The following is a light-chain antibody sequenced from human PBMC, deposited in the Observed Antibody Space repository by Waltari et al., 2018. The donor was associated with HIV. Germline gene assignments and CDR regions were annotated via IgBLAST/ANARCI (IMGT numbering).Light chain of an antibody. V-gene: IGLV1-44*01. CDR2: ASN. CDR1: SSNIDRNA. Sequence: QSGLTQPPSASGTPGQRVTISCSGSSSNIDRNAVHWYQHFPGAAPRLLIYASNQRSSWVPDRFSGSKSGTSASLAISGLQSEDEADYYCAAWDDSLNGRYVFGTGTKVTVL. J-gene: IGLJ1*01. CDR3: AAWDDSLNGRYV.